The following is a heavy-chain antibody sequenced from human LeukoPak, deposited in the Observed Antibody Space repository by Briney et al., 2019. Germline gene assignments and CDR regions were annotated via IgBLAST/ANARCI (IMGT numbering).Heavy chain of an antibody. Sequence: GGSLRLSCAASGFTFSSYWVHWIRQAPGKGLVWVSRINSDASSTNHADSVKGRFTISRDNAKNTLYLQMKSLRAEDTAVYYCARGYNYGMDVWGQGTTVTVTS. CDR3: ARGYNYGMDV. CDR1: GFTFSSYW. J-gene: IGHJ6*02. CDR2: INSDASST. V-gene: IGHV3-74*01.